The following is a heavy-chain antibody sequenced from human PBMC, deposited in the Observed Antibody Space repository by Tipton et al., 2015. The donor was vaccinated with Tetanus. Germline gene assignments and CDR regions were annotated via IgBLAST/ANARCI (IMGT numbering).Heavy chain of an antibody. J-gene: IGHJ6*03. V-gene: IGHV4-59*01. CDR1: GGSISSYF. D-gene: IGHD3-3*01. Sequence: LSLTCTVSGGSISSYFWSWIRQPPGXGLEWIGYISYSGSTDHNPSLKSRVTISVDTSKNHFSLKLSSVTAADTAVYYCARTTGFFPYYYYRDVWGKGTTVTVSS. CDR3: ARTTGFFPYYYYRDV. CDR2: ISYSGST.